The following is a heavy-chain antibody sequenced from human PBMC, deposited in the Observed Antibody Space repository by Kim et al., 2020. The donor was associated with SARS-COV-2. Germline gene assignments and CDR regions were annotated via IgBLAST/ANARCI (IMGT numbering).Heavy chain of an antibody. Sequence: SPSFQGQVTISADKSITTAYLQWSSLKASDTAMYYCARHMGAATGDAFDIWGQGTMVTVSS. D-gene: IGHD1-26*01. J-gene: IGHJ3*02. CDR3: ARHMGAATGDAFDI. V-gene: IGHV5-51*01.